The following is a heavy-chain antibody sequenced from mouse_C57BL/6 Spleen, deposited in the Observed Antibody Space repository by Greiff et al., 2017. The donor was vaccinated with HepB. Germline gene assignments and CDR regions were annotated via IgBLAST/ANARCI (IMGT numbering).Heavy chain of an antibody. CDR1: GYAFSGSW. Sequence: QVQLQQSGPELVKPGASVKISCKASGYAFSGSWMNWVKQRPGKGLEWIGRIYPGDGDTNYNGKFKGKATLTAGKSSSTAYMQLSSLTSEDSAVYFCARRGYYWYFDVWGTGTTVTVSS. V-gene: IGHV1-82*01. CDR3: ARRGYYWYFDV. J-gene: IGHJ1*03. D-gene: IGHD3-1*01. CDR2: IYPGDGDT.